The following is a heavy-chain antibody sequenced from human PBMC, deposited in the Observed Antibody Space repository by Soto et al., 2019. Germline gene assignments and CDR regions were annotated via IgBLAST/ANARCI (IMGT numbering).Heavy chain of an antibody. CDR1: GDSVSSNLAS. D-gene: IGHD6-19*01. Sequence: SQTLSLTCVISGDSVSSNLASWSWIRQSPSRGLEWLGRTYYRSKWYNDYAVSVKSRITINPDTSKNQFSLQLNSVTPEDTAVYYCARDSASIAVAAYDAFDIWGQGTMVTVSS. CDR2: TYYRSKWYN. CDR3: ARDSASIAVAAYDAFDI. V-gene: IGHV6-1*01. J-gene: IGHJ3*02.